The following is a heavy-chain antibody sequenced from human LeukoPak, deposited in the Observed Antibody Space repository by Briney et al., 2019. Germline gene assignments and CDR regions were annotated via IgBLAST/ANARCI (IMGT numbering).Heavy chain of an antibody. V-gene: IGHV1-18*01. CDR2: ISAYNGNT. CDR3: ARFSIAVAGTFFDY. Sequence: ASVKVSCKASGYTFTSYGISWVRQAPGQGLEWMGWISAYNGNTNYAQKLQGRVTMTTDTSTGTAYMELRSLRSDDTAVYYCARFSIAVAGTFFDYWGQGTPVTVSS. J-gene: IGHJ4*02. D-gene: IGHD6-19*01. CDR1: GYTFTSYG.